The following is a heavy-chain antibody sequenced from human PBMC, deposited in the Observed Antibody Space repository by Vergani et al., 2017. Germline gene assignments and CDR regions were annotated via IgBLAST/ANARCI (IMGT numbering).Heavy chain of an antibody. Sequence: QVQLVESGGGVVQPGRSLRLSCAASGFTFSSYAMHWVRQAPGKGLEWVAVISYDGSNKYYADSVKGRFTISRDNSKNTLYLQMNSLRAEDTAVYYCAXAPAGMAAAHRSYYFDYWGQGTLVTVSS. CDR3: AXAPAGMAAAHRSYYFDY. CDR2: ISYDGSNK. D-gene: IGHD6-13*01. CDR1: GFTFSSYA. J-gene: IGHJ4*02. V-gene: IGHV3-30-3*01.